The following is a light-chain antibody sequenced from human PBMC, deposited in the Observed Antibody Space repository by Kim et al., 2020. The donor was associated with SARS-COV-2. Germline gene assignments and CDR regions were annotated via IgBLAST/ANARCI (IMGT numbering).Light chain of an antibody. V-gene: IGLV3-1*01. CDR2: QDS. CDR3: QAWDSSTAVV. J-gene: IGLJ2*01. CDR1: KLGDKY. Sequence: VSPGQTASITCSGDKLGDKYACWYQQKPGLSPVLVIYQDSKRPSGIPERFSGSNSGNTATLTISGTQAMDEADYYCQAWDSSTAVVFGGGTQLTVL.